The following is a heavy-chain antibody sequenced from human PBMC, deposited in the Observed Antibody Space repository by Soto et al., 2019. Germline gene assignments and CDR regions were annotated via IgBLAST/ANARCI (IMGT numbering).Heavy chain of an antibody. CDR1: GFTFSSYW. D-gene: IGHD2-15*01. V-gene: IGHV3-7*01. J-gene: IGHJ6*02. CDR2: IKQDGSEK. Sequence: GGSLRLSCAASGFTFSSYWMSWVRQAPGKGLEWVANIKQDGSEKYYVDSVKGRFTISRDSAKNSLYLQMNSLRAEDTAVYYCSRDDYKGGSYYYYGMDVWGQGTTVTVSS. CDR3: SRDDYKGGSYYYYGMDV.